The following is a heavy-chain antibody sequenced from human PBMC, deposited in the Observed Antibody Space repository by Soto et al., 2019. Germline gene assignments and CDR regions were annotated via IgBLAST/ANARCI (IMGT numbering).Heavy chain of an antibody. D-gene: IGHD5-12*01. CDR1: GGSISSASYY. CDR3: ARGLTVATTSHYFVY. Sequence: SETLSLTCTVSGGSISSASYYWGWIRQTPGKGLEWIGSTHYRGSTYYNPSLYSRITTSVDASKNQFSLKLSSVSAADTAVYYCARGLTVATTSHYFVYWGQGTLVTAPQ. V-gene: IGHV4-39*01. CDR2: THYRGST. J-gene: IGHJ4*02.